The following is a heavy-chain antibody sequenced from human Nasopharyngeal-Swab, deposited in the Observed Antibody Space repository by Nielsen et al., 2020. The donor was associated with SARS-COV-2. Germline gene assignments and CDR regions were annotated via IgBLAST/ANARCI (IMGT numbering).Heavy chain of an antibody. V-gene: IGHV4-34*01. D-gene: IGHD6-19*01. Sequence: SETLSLTCAVYGGSFSGYYWSWIRQPPGKGLEWIGEINHSGSTNYNPSLKSRVTISVDTSKNQFSLKLSSVTAADTVVYYCARHSGVGDTYYYYGMDVWGQGTTVTVSS. CDR3: ARHSGVGDTYYYYGMDV. J-gene: IGHJ6*02. CDR1: GGSFSGYY. CDR2: INHSGST.